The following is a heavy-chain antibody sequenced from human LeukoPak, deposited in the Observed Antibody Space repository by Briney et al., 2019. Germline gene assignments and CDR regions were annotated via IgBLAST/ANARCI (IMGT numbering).Heavy chain of an antibody. Sequence: ASVKVSCKASGGTFSSYAISWVRQAPGQGLEWMGGIIPIFGTANYAQKFQGRVTMTRDTSTSTVYMELSSLRSEDTAVYYCAREGVGAPAHWGQGTLVTVSS. D-gene: IGHD1-26*01. CDR1: GGTFSSYA. CDR2: IIPIFGTA. J-gene: IGHJ4*02. CDR3: AREGVGAPAH. V-gene: IGHV1-69*05.